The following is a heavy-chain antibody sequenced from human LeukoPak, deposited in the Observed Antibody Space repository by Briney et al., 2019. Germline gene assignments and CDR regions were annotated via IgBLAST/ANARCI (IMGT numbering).Heavy chain of an antibody. CDR2: INHSGST. V-gene: IGHV4-34*01. Sequence: PSETLSLTCAVYGGSFSGYYWSWIRQPPGKGLEWIGEINHSGSTNYNPFLKSRVTISVDTSKNQFSPKLSSVTAADTAVYYCASHFPLSPVVVPAANPFDYWGQGTLVTVSS. D-gene: IGHD2-2*01. CDR3: ASHFPLSPVVVPAANPFDY. J-gene: IGHJ4*02. CDR1: GGSFSGYY.